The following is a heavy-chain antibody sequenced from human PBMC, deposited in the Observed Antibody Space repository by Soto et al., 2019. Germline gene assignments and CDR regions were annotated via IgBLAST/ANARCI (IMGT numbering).Heavy chain of an antibody. V-gene: IGHV3-23*01. Sequence: GGSLRLSCAASGVTFSSYAMSWVRQAPGKGLEWVSAISGSGGSTYYADSVKGRFTISRDNSKNTLYLQMNSLRAEDTAVYYCAKDRGESAGSRLWFVPRGAFDIWGQGTMVTVSS. CDR3: AKDRGESAGSRLWFVPRGAFDI. J-gene: IGHJ3*02. CDR1: GVTFSSYA. CDR2: ISGSGGST. D-gene: IGHD3-10*01.